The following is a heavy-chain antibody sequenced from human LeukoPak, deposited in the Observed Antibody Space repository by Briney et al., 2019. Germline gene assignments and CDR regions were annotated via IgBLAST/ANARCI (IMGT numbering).Heavy chain of an antibody. J-gene: IGHJ4*02. V-gene: IGHV4-34*01. CDR1: GGSFSGYY. D-gene: IGHD2-15*01. CDR3: ARGHKGGSCRY. Sequence: SETLSLTCAVYGGSFSGYYWSWIRQPPGKGLEWIGEINHSGSTNYNPSLKSRVTISVDASKNQFSLKLSSVTAADTAVYYCARGHKGGSCRYWGQGTLVTVSS. CDR2: INHSGST.